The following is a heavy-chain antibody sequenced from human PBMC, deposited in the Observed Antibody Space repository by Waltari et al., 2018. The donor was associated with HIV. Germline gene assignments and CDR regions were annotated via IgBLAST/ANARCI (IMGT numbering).Heavy chain of an antibody. D-gene: IGHD4-17*01. Sequence: QVQLVQCGAVVKKPGSSVKVSCKASGGHFGSCAISWVRQVPGQGLEWMGGIIPIFGTANYAQKFQGRVTITADESTSTAYMELSSLRSEDTAVYYCARGSDSDYGGNSEYGYWGQGTLVTVSS. V-gene: IGHV1-69*01. CDR1: GGHFGSCA. CDR3: ARGSDSDYGGNSEYGY. CDR2: IIPIFGTA. J-gene: IGHJ4*02.